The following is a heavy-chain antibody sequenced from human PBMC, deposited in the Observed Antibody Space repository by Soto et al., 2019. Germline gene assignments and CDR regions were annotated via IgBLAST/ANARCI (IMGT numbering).Heavy chain of an antibody. CDR2: NRGSGGGT. CDR3: AKGVVRSYSAVDV. CDR1: GITFSNYV. Sequence: EVQLLESTGGLVQPGGSLRLSRAASGITFSNYVISWVSHAPGKGLEWVSGNRGSGGGTYYADSVKGRVTISRDNSKNTLYLEMNSLRAEDTAVYYCAKGVVRSYSAVDVWGQGTTVIVSS. D-gene: IGHD2-15*01. V-gene: IGHV3-23*01. J-gene: IGHJ6*02.